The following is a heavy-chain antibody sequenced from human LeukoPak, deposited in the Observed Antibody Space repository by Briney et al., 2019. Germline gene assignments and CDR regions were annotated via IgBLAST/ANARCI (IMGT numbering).Heavy chain of an antibody. J-gene: IGHJ4*02. V-gene: IGHV3-48*01. D-gene: IGHD3-22*01. CDR2: LSSRCSTI. CDR3: ARQNGAGYYSYFDS. CDR1: GFTFSSYS. Sequence: GGCVRLSCAASGFTFSSYSMNWVRQAPGKGLEWVSYLSSRCSTIYYADSVKGRFTISRDNAKNSLYLQMNSLRAEDTAVYYCARQNGAGYYSYFDSWGQRTLVTVSS.